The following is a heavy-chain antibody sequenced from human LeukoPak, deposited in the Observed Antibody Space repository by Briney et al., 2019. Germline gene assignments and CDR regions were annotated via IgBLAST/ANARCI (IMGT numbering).Heavy chain of an antibody. CDR1: GGSISSGGYY. CDR3: ASCPPYSSSSDWYFDL. J-gene: IGHJ2*01. CDR2: IYHSGST. V-gene: IGHV4-30-2*01. D-gene: IGHD6-6*01. Sequence: SETLSLTCTVSGGSISSGGYYWSWIRQPPGKGLEWIGYIYHSGSTYYNPSLKSRVTISVDRSKNQFSLKLSSVTAADTAVYYCASCPPYSSSSDWYFDLWGRGTLVTVSS.